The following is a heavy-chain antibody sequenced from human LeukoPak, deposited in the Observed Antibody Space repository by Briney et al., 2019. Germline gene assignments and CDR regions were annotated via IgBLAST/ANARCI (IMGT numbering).Heavy chain of an antibody. CDR3: ARGTAGYHSSYFDY. D-gene: IGHD3-16*02. CDR1: GFTFSSYG. V-gene: IGHV3-30*03. Sequence: GGSLRLSCAASGFTFSSYGMHWVRQAPGKGLEWVAVISYDGSNKYYADSVKGRFTISRDNSKNTLYLQMNSLRAEDTAVYYCARGTAGYHSSYFDYWGQGTLVSVSS. J-gene: IGHJ4*02. CDR2: ISYDGSNK.